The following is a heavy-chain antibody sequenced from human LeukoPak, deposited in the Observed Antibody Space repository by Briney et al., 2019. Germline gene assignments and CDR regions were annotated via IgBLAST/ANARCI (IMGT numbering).Heavy chain of an antibody. J-gene: IGHJ6*02. D-gene: IGHD2-2*02. CDR3: ARWRYCSSTSCYTDYYYGMDV. Sequence: GASVKVSCKASGYTFTSYYIHWVRQAPGQGLEWMGIINPSGGNTGYAQKFQGRVTMTRNTSISTAYMELSSLRSEDTAVYYCARWRYCSSTSCYTDYYYGMDVWGQGTTVTVSS. CDR2: INPSGGNT. CDR1: GYTFTSYY. V-gene: IGHV1-46*01.